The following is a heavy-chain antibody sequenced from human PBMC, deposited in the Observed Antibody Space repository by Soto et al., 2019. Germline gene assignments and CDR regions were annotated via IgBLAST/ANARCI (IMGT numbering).Heavy chain of an antibody. D-gene: IGHD3-16*01. CDR2: ISYNGGKI. V-gene: IGHV3-30*03. Sequence: ESGGGVVQPGRSLRLSCAASGFTFSTYGMHWVRQAPGQGLEWVAFISYNGGKIYYADSVKGRFTISRDSSRNTVFLQMNSLRAEDTAVYYCDRDTSMLKVPFFYAYYDSGMDVWGHGNTVSVSS. CDR1: GFTFSTYG. CDR3: DRDTSMLKVPFFYAYYDSGMDV. J-gene: IGHJ6*02.